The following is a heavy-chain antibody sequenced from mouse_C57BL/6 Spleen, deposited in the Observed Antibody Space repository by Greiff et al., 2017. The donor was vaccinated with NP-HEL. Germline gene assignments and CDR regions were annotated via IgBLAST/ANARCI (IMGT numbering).Heavy chain of an antibody. D-gene: IGHD1-1*01. CDR2: IWRGGST. Sequence: QVQLKESGPGLVQPSQRLSITCTVSGFSLTSYGVHWVRQSPGKGLEWLGVIWRGGSTDYNAAFMSRLSITKDNSKSQVFFKMNSLQADDTAIYYCAKKTHYGSSSYYAMDYWGQGTSVTVSS. CDR1: GFSLTSYG. CDR3: AKKTHYGSSSYYAMDY. J-gene: IGHJ4*01. V-gene: IGHV2-5*01.